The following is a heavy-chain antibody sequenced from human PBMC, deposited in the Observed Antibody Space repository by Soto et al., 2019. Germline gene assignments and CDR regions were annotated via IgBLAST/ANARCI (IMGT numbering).Heavy chain of an antibody. J-gene: IGHJ4*02. CDR2: FDPEDGET. Sequence: QVQLVQSGAEVKKPGASVKVSCKVSGHTLTESSMHWVRQAPGRGLEWMGGFDPEDGETTSAQKFQGRVTMTEDTSTDSTYMERTSLRTEDKAVYYCAAGGTRWLHSPFDYWGQETLVTISS. CDR3: AAGGTRWLHSPFDY. CDR1: GHTLTESS. D-gene: IGHD6-19*01. V-gene: IGHV1-24*01.